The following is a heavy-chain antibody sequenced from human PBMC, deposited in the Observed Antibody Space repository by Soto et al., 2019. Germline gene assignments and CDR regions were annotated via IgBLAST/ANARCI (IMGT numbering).Heavy chain of an antibody. CDR2: ISSSGSFI. J-gene: IGHJ4*02. D-gene: IGHD3-22*01. CDR3: AIRASYYDSSGYFDY. V-gene: IGHV3-21*01. CDR1: GFTFSSYS. Sequence: PGGSLRLSCAASGFTFSSYSMNWVRQAPGKGLEWVSSISSSGSFIYYADSVKGRFTISRDNAKNSLYLQMNSLRAEDTAVYYCAIRASYYDSSGYFDYWGQGTLVTVS.